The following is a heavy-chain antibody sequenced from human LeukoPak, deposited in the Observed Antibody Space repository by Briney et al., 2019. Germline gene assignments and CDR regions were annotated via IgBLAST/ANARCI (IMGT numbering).Heavy chain of an antibody. Sequence: ASVKGSCKASGYIFTASYIHWVRQAPRQGLEWMGWINPNIGGTSFAKKFQGRVTLTRDTSITTTYLELTGLRSDDTAVYFCARGDCSGVSCYSVDSWGQGTLVTVSS. V-gene: IGHV1-2*02. D-gene: IGHD2-15*01. CDR1: GYIFTASY. CDR2: INPNIGGT. CDR3: ARGDCSGVSCYSVDS. J-gene: IGHJ4*02.